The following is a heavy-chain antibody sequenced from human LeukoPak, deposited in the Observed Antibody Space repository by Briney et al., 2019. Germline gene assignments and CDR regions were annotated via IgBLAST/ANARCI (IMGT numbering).Heavy chain of an antibody. CDR1: GGTFSSYA. Sequence: ASVKVSCKASGGTFSSYAISWVRQAPGQGLEWMGRIIPILGIANYAQKFQGRVTITADKSTSTAYMELSSLRSEDTAVYYCAKETPIRGAPYYYDSSGRGEDYWGQGTLVTVSS. D-gene: IGHD3-22*01. J-gene: IGHJ4*02. CDR2: IIPILGIA. CDR3: AKETPIRGAPYYYDSSGRGEDY. V-gene: IGHV1-69*04.